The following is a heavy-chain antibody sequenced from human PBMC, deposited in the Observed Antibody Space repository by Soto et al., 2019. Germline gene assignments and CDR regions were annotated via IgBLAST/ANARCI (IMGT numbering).Heavy chain of an antibody. V-gene: IGHV3-48*01. Sequence: ETLSLTCSVSGGSISSSSYFWGWVRQAPGKGLEWVSYIGIGSSTKYYADSVKGRFTISRDNAKNSLYLQMNSLRAEDTAVYYCARDQLYYNDISGRPLNAFDVWGQGTMVTGSS. CDR3: ARDQLYYNDISGRPLNAFDV. J-gene: IGHJ3*01. CDR1: GGSISSSSYF. CDR2: IGIGSSTK. D-gene: IGHD3-22*01.